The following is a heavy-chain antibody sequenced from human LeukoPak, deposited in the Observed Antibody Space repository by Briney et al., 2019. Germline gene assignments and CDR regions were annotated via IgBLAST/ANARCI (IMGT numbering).Heavy chain of an antibody. Sequence: GGSLRLSCAASGFTFSSYGMHWVRQAPGKGLEWVAFIRYDGSNKYYADSVKGRFTISRDNSKNTLYLQMNSLRAEDTAVYYCARDPGSGSYSFDYWGQGTLVTVSS. CDR1: GFTFSSYG. D-gene: IGHD3-10*01. CDR2: IRYDGSNK. J-gene: IGHJ4*02. CDR3: ARDPGSGSYSFDY. V-gene: IGHV3-30*02.